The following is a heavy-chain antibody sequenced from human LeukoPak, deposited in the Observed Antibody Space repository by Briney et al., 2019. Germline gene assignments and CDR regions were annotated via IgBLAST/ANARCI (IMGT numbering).Heavy chain of an antibody. CDR3: ARDTMVRGENAFDI. D-gene: IGHD3-10*01. J-gene: IGHJ3*02. CDR1: GYTFTGYD. CDR2: INPNSGAT. V-gene: IGHV1-2*02. Sequence: ASVKLSCKASGYTFTGYDMHWVRQAPGQGLEWMGWINPNSGATNYAQKFQGRVTMTRDTSISTAYMELSRLRSDDTAVYYCARDTMVRGENAFDIWGQGTMVTVSS.